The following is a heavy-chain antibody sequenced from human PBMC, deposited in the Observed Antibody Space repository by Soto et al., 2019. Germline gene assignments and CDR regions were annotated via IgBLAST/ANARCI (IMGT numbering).Heavy chain of an antibody. J-gene: IGHJ3*02. CDR1: GFTFSTYY. CDR3: ARGQWLIYDAFDI. Sequence: EVQLVESGGGLVQPGGSLRISCAASGFTFSTYYMGWVRQAPGKGPEWVANIKKDGSEKYYVDSVKGRFTISRDNAHNSLQLQMNSLRAEDTAVYYCARGQWLIYDAFDIWGQGTMVTVSS. V-gene: IGHV3-7*01. D-gene: IGHD6-19*01. CDR2: IKKDGSEK.